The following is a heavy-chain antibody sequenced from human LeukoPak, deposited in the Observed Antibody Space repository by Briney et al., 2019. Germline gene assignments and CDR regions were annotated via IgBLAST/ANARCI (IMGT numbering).Heavy chain of an antibody. CDR2: IYPGDSDT. Sequence: PGESLKISCKGSGYSFTIYWIGWVRQMPGKGLEWMGIIYPGDSDTKYSPSFQGQVTISVDKSISTAYLQWSSLEASDTAMYYCVRKIAGRSLYYLDYWGQGALVTVSS. J-gene: IGHJ4*02. CDR1: GYSFTIYW. CDR3: VRKIAGRSLYYLDY. V-gene: IGHV5-51*03. D-gene: IGHD6-13*01.